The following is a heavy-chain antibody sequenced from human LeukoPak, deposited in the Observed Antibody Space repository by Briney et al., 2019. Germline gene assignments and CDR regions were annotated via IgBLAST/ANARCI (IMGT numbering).Heavy chain of an antibody. Sequence: SQTLSLTCTVSGGSISSGDYYWSWIRQPPGKGLEWIGYIYYSGSTYYNPSLKSRVIISVDTSKNQFSLKLSSVTAADTAVYYCARVELTGDLYYYYYMDVWGKGTTVTVSS. D-gene: IGHD7-27*01. CDR3: ARVELTGDLYYYYYMDV. CDR1: GGSISSGDYY. J-gene: IGHJ6*03. CDR2: IYYSGST. V-gene: IGHV4-30-4*08.